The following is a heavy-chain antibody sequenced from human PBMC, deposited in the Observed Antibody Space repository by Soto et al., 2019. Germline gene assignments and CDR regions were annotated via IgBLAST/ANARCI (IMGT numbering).Heavy chain of an antibody. CDR2: IYYSGST. CDR1: GGSISSYY. V-gene: IGHV4-59*08. Sequence: ETLSLTCTVSGGSISSYYWSWIRQPPGKGLEWIGYIYYSGSTNYNPSLKSRVTISVDTSKNQFSLKLSSVTAADTAVYYCARNPLRGSYQGGAFDIWGQGTMVTVSS. J-gene: IGHJ3*02. CDR3: ARNPLRGSYQGGAFDI. D-gene: IGHD1-26*01.